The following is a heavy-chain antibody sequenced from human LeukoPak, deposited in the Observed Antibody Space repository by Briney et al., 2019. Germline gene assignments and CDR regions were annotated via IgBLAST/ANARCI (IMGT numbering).Heavy chain of an antibody. D-gene: IGHD3-3*01. V-gene: IGHV3-30*18. J-gene: IGHJ4*02. CDR3: SNGDHFYFEY. Sequence: GRSLRLSCAASGFSFSRNGMHWVRQAPGKGLEWVAVISYDGSTKYYADSVRGLFTISRDNSKNTLNLQINSVGAEDTAVYYCSNGDHFYFEYWGQGTLVTVSS. CDR2: ISYDGSTK. CDR1: GFSFSRNG.